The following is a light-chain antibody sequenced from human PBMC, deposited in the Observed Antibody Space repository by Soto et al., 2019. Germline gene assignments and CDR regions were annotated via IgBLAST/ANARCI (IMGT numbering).Light chain of an antibody. CDR1: SSDVGAYNY. Sequence: QSALTQPASVSGSPGQSITISCTGTSSDVGAYNYVSWYQQHPDKAPKLMIFEVSDRPSGVSNRFSGSNSGNTASLTISGLQGEDEADYFCSSYTSNSTLVFGGGTKVTVL. V-gene: IGLV2-14*01. CDR3: SSYTSNSTLV. CDR2: EVS. J-gene: IGLJ3*02.